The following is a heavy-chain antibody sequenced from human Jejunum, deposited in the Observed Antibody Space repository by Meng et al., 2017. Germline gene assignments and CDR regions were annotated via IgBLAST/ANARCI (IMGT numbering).Heavy chain of an antibody. Sequence: GESLKISCAASGFTFSSYWMHWVRPAPGKGLVWVSAIDSDGSSTNYADSVKGRFTIYRDNAKNTLYLQMNSLRAEDTAVYYCARGRYYGMDVWGQGTTVTVSS. V-gene: IGHV3-74*01. J-gene: IGHJ6*02. CDR2: IDSDGSST. CDR3: ARGRYYGMDV. CDR1: GFTFSSYW.